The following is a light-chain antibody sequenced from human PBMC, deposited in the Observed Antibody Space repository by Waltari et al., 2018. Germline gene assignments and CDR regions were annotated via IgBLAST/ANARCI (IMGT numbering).Light chain of an antibody. CDR3: SSYTSRTTLI. CDR2: EVS. V-gene: IGLV2-14*01. Sequence: QSALTQPASVSGSPGQSITISCTGTTNYIGAYNYVSWYQLHPGKAPQLMIYEVSNRPSGVSNRFSGSKSGNTASLTISGLQAGDEADYYCSSYTSRTTLIFGGGTKVTVL. CDR1: TNYIGAYNY. J-gene: IGLJ2*01.